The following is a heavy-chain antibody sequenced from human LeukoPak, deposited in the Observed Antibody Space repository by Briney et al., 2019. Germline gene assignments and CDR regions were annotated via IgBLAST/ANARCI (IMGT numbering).Heavy chain of an antibody. D-gene: IGHD1-26*01. J-gene: IGHJ6*02. CDR2: IYPGDSDT. V-gene: IGHV5-51*01. CDR3: ARNNQMYSGSLPGYYGMDV. Sequence: GESLKISCKGSGYSFTSYWIGWVRQMPGKGLEWMGIIYPGDSDTRYSPSFQGQVTISADKSISTAYLQWSSLKASDTAMYYCARNNQMYSGSLPGYYGMDVWGQGTTVTVSS. CDR1: GYSFTSYW.